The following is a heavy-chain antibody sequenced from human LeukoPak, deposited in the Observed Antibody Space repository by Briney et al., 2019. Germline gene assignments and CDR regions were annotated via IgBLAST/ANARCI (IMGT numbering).Heavy chain of an antibody. V-gene: IGHV3-30-3*01. CDR2: ISYDGSNK. J-gene: IGHJ4*02. D-gene: IGHD2-15*01. Sequence: GGSLRLSCAASGFTFSSYAIHWVRQAPGKGLEWVAVISYDGSNKYYVDSVKGRFTISRNNSKNTLYLQMNNLRAEDTAVYYCARADLGSCSGGSCYGHYWGQGTPVTVSS. CDR3: ARADLGSCSGGSCYGHY. CDR1: GFTFSSYA.